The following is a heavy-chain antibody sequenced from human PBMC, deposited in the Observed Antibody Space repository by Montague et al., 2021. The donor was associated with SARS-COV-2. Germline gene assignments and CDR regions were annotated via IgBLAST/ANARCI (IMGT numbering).Heavy chain of an antibody. CDR3: ARGLSRYSSGKTPFLHSEMDV. CDR2: IYYSGST. V-gene: IGHV4-59*01. D-gene: IGHD6-19*01. Sequence: SETLSLTCTVSGGSLSSYYWSWIRQPPGKGLEWIGYIYYSGSTNYNPSLKSRVTISVDTSKNQFSLKLSSVTAADTAVYYCARGLSRYSSGKTPFLHSEMDVWGQGTTVTVSS. CDR1: GGSLSSYY. J-gene: IGHJ6*02.